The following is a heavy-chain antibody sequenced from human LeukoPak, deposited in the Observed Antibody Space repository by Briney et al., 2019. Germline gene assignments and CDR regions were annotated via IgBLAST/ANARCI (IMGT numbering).Heavy chain of an antibody. D-gene: IGHD6-19*01. J-gene: IGHJ4*02. Sequence: GGSLRLSCAASGFTFSSYWMSWVRQAPGKGLEWVAHIKQDGSEKYYVDSVKGRFTISRDNAKNSLYLQMNSLRAEDTAVYYCARPKGAVAGTFPFDYWGQGTLVTVSS. CDR3: ARPKGAVAGTFPFDY. CDR2: IKQDGSEK. CDR1: GFTFSSYW. V-gene: IGHV3-7*03.